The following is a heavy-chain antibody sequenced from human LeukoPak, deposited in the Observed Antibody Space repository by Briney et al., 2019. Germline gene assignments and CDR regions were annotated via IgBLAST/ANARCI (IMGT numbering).Heavy chain of an antibody. V-gene: IGHV3-11*01. J-gene: IGHJ4*02. CDR3: ARDYNC. CDR2: ISPSGTVI. Sequence: GGSLRLSCSASGFIFTDYYMSWIRQAPGKGLEWVSYISPSGTVIYNGDSVKGRFTISRDNAKKSLYLQMNSLRAEDTAVYYCARDYNCWGQETLVTVSS. D-gene: IGHD3-10*01. CDR1: GFIFTDYY.